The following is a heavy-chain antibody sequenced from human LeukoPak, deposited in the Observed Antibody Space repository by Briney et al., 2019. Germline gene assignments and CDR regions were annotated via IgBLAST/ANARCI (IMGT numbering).Heavy chain of an antibody. V-gene: IGHV4-38-2*02. CDR2: INHSGST. Sequence: SETLSLTCTVSGYSITSGYYWGWVRQPPGKGLEWIGEINHSGSTNYNPSLKSRVTISVDTSKNQFSLKLSSVTAADTAVYYCARQEIAAAGTGPFDYWGQGTLVTVSS. CDR3: ARQEIAAAGTGPFDY. J-gene: IGHJ4*02. D-gene: IGHD6-13*01. CDR1: GYSITSGYY.